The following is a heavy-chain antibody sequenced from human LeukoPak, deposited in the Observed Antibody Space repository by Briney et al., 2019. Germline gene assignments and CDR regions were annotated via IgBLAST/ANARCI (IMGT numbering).Heavy chain of an antibody. CDR3: ARDLWGSGSYYNVPLDY. J-gene: IGHJ4*02. CDR2: IYYSGSI. Sequence: SETLSLTCAVSGYSISSGYYWGWIRQPPGKGLEWIGSIYYSGSIYYNLSLKSRVTISVDTSKNQFSLKLSSVTAADTAIYYCARDLWGSGSYYNVPLDYWGQGTLVTVSS. CDR1: GYSISSGYY. D-gene: IGHD3-10*01. V-gene: IGHV4-38-2*02.